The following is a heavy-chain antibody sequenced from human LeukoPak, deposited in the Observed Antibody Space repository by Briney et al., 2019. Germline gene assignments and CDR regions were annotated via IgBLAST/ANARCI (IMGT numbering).Heavy chain of an antibody. CDR3: ARGSYVGPTSGYFDH. CDR2: IYYSGST. D-gene: IGHD1-26*01. V-gene: IGHV4-31*03. Sequence: PSETLSLTCTVSGGSISSGGYNWSWIRQHPGKGLECIGCIYYSGSTYYNPSLKSRVTISVDTSKNQFSLKLSSVTAADTAVYYCARGSYVGPTSGYFDHWGQGTLVTVSS. J-gene: IGHJ4*02. CDR1: GGSISSGGYN.